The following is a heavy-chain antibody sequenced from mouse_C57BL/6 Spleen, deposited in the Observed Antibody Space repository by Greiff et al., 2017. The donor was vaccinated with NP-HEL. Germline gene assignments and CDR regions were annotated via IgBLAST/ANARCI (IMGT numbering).Heavy chain of an antibody. CDR1: GYAFTNYL. V-gene: IGHV1-54*01. CDR3: ARSRVTRAMDY. D-gene: IGHD2-2*01. J-gene: IGHJ4*01. CDR2: INPGSGGT. Sequence: VKVVESGAELVRPGTSVKVSCKASGYAFTNYLIEWVKQRPGQGLEWIGVINPGSGGTNYNEKFKGKATLTADKSSSTAYMQLSSLTSEDSAVYFCARSRVTRAMDYWGQGTSVTVSS.